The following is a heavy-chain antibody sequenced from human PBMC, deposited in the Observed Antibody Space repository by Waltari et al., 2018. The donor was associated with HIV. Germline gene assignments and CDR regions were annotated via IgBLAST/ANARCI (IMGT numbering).Heavy chain of an antibody. CDR2: RYNSGTT. V-gene: IGHV4-39*01. CDR1: GGSITRNDFY. Sequence: QLHLQESGPGLVQPSETLALTCTVSGGSITRNDFYWAWVRQPPVKGLECIGIRYNSGTTDYNPYLKSRVSRSRVTSKNRFALRLHYVTAADTAIYYCARRGDGFNQHARLDHWGPGTLVTVSS. D-gene: IGHD2-2*01. CDR3: ARRGDGFNQHARLDH. J-gene: IGHJ4*02.